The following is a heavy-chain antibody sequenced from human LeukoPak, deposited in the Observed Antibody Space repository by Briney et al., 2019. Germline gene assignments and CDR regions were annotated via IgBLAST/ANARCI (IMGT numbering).Heavy chain of an antibody. CDR3: ARRQIVGAEADSFDI. J-gene: IGHJ3*02. D-gene: IGHD1-26*01. CDR2: IYPGDSDT. CDR1: GYSFTSYW. Sequence: GESLKISCKGSGYSFTSYWIGWVRQMPGKGLEWMGIIYPGDSDTTYSPSFQGQVTISADRSISAAYLQWSSLKASGTAMYYCARRQIVGAEADSFDIWGQGTMVTVSS. V-gene: IGHV5-51*01.